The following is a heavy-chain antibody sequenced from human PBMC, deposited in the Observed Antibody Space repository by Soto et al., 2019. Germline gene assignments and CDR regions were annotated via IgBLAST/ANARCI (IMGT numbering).Heavy chain of an antibody. CDR2: IYYSGTT. CDR1: GYSISSSNW. Sequence: PSETLSLTCAVSGYSISSSNWWGWIRQPPGKGLEWIGYIYYSGTTYYNPSLKSRVTMSVDTSKNQFSLKLTSVTAVDTAVYYCARREIEGPIDRWGQGTLVTVSS. V-gene: IGHV4-28*01. J-gene: IGHJ5*02. CDR3: ARREIEGPIDR. D-gene: IGHD1-26*01.